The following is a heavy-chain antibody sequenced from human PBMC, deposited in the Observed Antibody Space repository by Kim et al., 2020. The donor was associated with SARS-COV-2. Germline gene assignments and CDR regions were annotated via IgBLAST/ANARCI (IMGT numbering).Heavy chain of an antibody. CDR3: ARVPSPYDSSGYYPYYFDY. CDR2: ISSSSSTI. J-gene: IGHJ4*02. Sequence: GGSLRLSCAASGFTFSSYSMNWVRQAPGKGLEWVSYISSSSSTIYYADSVKGRFTISRDNARNSLYLQMNSLRDEDTAVYYCARVPSPYDSSGYYPYYFDYWGQGTLVTVSS. D-gene: IGHD3-22*01. V-gene: IGHV3-48*02. CDR1: GFTFSSYS.